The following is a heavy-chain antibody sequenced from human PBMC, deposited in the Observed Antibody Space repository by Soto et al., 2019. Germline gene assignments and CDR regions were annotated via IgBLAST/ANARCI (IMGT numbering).Heavy chain of an antibody. CDR3: ATYMGETGRSFDS. CDR2: IYTGGST. CDR1: GFTVSSAD. V-gene: IGHV3-53*01. Sequence: VGSLRLSCEASGFTVSSADMGWVRQAPGKGLEWVAVIYTGGSTVYADSVKGRFTITTDGSKNTQYLQMNSLRVEDTAVYYCATYMGETGRSFDSWAQGTLVTVS. J-gene: IGHJ4*02. D-gene: IGHD1-26*01.